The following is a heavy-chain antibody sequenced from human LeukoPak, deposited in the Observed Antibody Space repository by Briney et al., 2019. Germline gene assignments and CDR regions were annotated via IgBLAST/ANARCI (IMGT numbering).Heavy chain of an antibody. J-gene: IGHJ4*02. CDR1: GFTFSSYA. CDR2: ISYDGSNK. D-gene: IGHD2-2*01. V-gene: IGHV3-30*04. CDR3: ARGGGGRYCSSTSCYFDY. Sequence: GGSLRLSCAASGFTFSSYAMHWVRQAPGKGLEWVAVISYDGSNKYYADSVKGRFTISRDNSKNTLYLQMNSLRAEDTAVYYCARGGGGRYCSSTSCYFDYWGQGTLVTVSS.